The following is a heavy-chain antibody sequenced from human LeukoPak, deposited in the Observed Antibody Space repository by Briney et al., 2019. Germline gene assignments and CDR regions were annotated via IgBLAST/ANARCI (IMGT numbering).Heavy chain of an antibody. CDR2: INPSGGST. CDR3: ARYGLVATSVLCFQY. D-gene: IGHD6-19*01. J-gene: IGHJ1*01. CDR1: GYIFTDYY. V-gene: IGHV1-46*01. Sequence: ASVKVSCKASGYIFTDYYIHWVRQAPGQGLEWMELINPSGGSTTYAQKFQGRVTVTRDTSTSTVYMELSSLRSEDTAVYYCARYGLVATSVLCFQYWGQGTLVTVSS.